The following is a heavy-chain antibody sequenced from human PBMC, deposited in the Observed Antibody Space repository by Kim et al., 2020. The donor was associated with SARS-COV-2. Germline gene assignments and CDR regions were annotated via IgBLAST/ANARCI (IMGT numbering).Heavy chain of an antibody. D-gene: IGHD6-25*01. CDR3: ARGRIAPGPRYFDY. J-gene: IGHJ4*02. V-gene: IGHV4-34*01. Sequence: NPSLKSRVTISVDTSKNQFALKLSSVTAADTAVYYCARGRIAPGPRYFDYWGQGTLVTVSS.